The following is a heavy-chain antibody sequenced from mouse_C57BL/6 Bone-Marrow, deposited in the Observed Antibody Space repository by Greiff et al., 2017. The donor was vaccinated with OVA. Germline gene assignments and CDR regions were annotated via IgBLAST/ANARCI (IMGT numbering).Heavy chain of an antibody. Sequence: QVQLKQPGAELVKPGASVKLSCKASGYTFTSYWMQWVKQRPGQGLEWIGEIDPSDSYTNYNQKFKGKATLTVDTSSSTAYMQLSSLTSEDSAVYYCARDYGAYYLDYWGKGTTLTVSS. D-gene: IGHD1-1*01. CDR2: IDPSDSYT. J-gene: IGHJ2*01. CDR1: GYTFTSYW. V-gene: IGHV1-50*01. CDR3: ARDYGAYYLDY.